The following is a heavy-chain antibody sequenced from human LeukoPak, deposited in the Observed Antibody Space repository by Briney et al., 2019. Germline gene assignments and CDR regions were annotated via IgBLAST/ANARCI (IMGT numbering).Heavy chain of an antibody. J-gene: IGHJ4*02. CDR1: GFTFSSYG. Sequence: GGSLRLSCAASGFTFSSYGMHWVRQAPGKGLEWVAFIRYDGSNKYYADSVKGRFTISRDNSKNTLYLQMNSLRAEDTAVYYCAKDSYSSSWSLDYWGQGTLVTVSS. CDR2: IRYDGSNK. V-gene: IGHV3-30*02. D-gene: IGHD6-13*01. CDR3: AKDSYSSSWSLDY.